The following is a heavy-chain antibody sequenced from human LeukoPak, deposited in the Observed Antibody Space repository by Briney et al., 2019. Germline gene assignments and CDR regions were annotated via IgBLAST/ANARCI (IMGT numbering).Heavy chain of an antibody. V-gene: IGHV3-53*01. J-gene: IGHJ6*02. CDR2: IYSDGST. D-gene: IGHD3-3*01. Sequence: GSLRLSCAVSGFTVSSNYMSWVRLAPGKGLEWVSVIYSDGSTYYADSVKGRFTISRDNSKNTLFLQMNSLRAEDTAPYYCAKSVAIYFYYGLDVWGQGTTVAVSS. CDR3: AKSVAIYFYYGLDV. CDR1: GFTVSSNY.